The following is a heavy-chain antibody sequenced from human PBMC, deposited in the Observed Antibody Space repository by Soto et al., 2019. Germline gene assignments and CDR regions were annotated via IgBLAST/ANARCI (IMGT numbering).Heavy chain of an antibody. Sequence: EVQLVESGGGLVKPGGSLRLSCETSGFTFSAYSMNWVRQAPGRGLEFVSSITSNNIYYADSVRGRFTISRDNAKNSLYFQMTSLREDDTAVYYCARPDRIFYYMDVWGKGTTVTVSS. CDR3: ARPDRIFYYMDV. CDR1: GFTFSAYS. V-gene: IGHV3-21*01. CDR2: ITSNNI. J-gene: IGHJ6*03.